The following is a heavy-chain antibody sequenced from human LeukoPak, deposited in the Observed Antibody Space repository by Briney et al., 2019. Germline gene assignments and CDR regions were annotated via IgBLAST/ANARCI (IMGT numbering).Heavy chain of an antibody. CDR3: ARAHYYDSSGYSIAAHFDY. Sequence: SETLSLTCAVYGGSFSGYYWSWIRQPPGKGLEWVGEINHSGSTNYNPSLKSRVTISVDTSKNQFSLKLSSVTAADTAVYYCARAHYYDSSGYSIAAHFDYWGQGTLVTVSS. D-gene: IGHD3-22*01. J-gene: IGHJ4*02. V-gene: IGHV4-34*01. CDR2: INHSGST. CDR1: GGSFSGYY.